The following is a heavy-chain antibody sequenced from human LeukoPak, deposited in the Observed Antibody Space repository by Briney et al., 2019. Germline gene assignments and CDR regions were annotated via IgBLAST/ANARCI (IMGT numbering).Heavy chain of an antibody. V-gene: IGHV1-18*01. J-gene: IGHJ6*03. Sequence: ASVKVSCKASGYTFTSYGISWVRQAPGQGLEWMGWISAYNGNTNYAQKLQGRVTMTTDTSTSTAYMGLRSLRSDDTAVYYCARVPKLDDFWSGYYREYYYYMDVWGKGTTVTVSS. D-gene: IGHD3-3*01. CDR3: ARVPKLDDFWSGYYREYYYYMDV. CDR2: ISAYNGNT. CDR1: GYTFTSYG.